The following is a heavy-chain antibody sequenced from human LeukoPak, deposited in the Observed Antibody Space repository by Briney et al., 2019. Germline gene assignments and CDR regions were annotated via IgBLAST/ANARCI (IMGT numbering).Heavy chain of an antibody. CDR3: ASSLRETYYDYVWGSYFY. Sequence: SETLSLTCTVSGYSISSGCYWGWIRQPPGKGLEWIGSIYHSGSTYYNPSLKSRVTISVDTSKNQFSLKLSSVTAADTAVYYCASSLRETYYDYVWGSYFYWGQGTLVTVSS. J-gene: IGHJ4*02. D-gene: IGHD3-16*01. CDR2: IYHSGST. CDR1: GYSISSGCY. V-gene: IGHV4-38-2*02.